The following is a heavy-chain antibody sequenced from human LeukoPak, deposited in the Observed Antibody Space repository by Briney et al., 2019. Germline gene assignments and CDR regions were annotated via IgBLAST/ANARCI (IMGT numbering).Heavy chain of an antibody. CDR2: ISASPYI. Sequence: GGSLRLSCAASGFAFSSYSMNWARQAPGKGLEWVSSISASPYIYYADSVKDRFTISRDDSKNSLYLQMNSLRSEDTAVYYCARGGLSMQRRDLFDIWGQGTLVTVSS. J-gene: IGHJ3*02. CDR1: GFAFSSYS. V-gene: IGHV3-21*03. D-gene: IGHD2/OR15-2a*01. CDR3: ARGGLSMQRRDLFDI.